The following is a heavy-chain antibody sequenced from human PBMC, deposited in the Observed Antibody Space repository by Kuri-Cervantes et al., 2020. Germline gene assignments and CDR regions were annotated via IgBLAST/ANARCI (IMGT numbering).Heavy chain of an antibody. CDR1: GDGFSTYY. D-gene: IGHD3-9*01. CDR3: ARDGGDVLTAYDY. CDR2: IHYSGTT. V-gene: IGHV4-30-4*08. J-gene: IGHJ4*02. Sequence: SCTVSGDGFSTYYWSWIRQPPGKGLEWIGYIHYSGTTYYNPSLKSRLTISVDTSKNQFSLRLNSVTAADTAVYYCARDGGDVLTAYDYWGQGTLVTVSS.